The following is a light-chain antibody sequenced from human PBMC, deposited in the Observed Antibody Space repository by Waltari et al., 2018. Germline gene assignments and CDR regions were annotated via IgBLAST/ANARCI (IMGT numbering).Light chain of an antibody. J-gene: IGLJ7*01. CDR1: NIGGKN. CDR3: QVWDSGTAV. CDR2: RDK. V-gene: IGLV3-9*01. Sequence: SYDLTQPLSVSVALGQTARLSCGGNNIGGKNVHWYQQKVGQAPLLVIYRDKNRPSRIPERFSGSNSENTATLTISRAQAADEADYYCQVWDSGTAVFGGGTQLTVL.